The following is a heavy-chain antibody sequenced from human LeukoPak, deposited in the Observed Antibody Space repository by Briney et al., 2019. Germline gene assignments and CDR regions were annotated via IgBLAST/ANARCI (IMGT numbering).Heavy chain of an antibody. J-gene: IGHJ4*02. Sequence: AGSLRLSCAASGFTFSDYYMSWIRQAPGKGLEWVSYISSTSSYTNYADSVKGRFTISRDNAKNSLHLQMNSLRAEDTAVYYCARSYGWLPGGMWGQGTLVTVSS. CDR3: ARSYGWLPGGM. CDR2: ISSTSSYT. CDR1: GFTFSDYY. V-gene: IGHV3-11*03. D-gene: IGHD5-12*01.